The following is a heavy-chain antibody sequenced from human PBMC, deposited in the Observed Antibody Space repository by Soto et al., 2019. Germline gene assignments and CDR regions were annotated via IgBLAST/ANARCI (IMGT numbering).Heavy chain of an antibody. CDR1: GYTFTRYY. J-gene: IGHJ4*02. D-gene: IGHD1-26*01. Sequence: QVQLVQSGAEVKKPGASVKVSCMASGYTFTRYYINWVRQAPGPGLEWMGWVSAYNGNTHYEQKLPGRVTLTTDTSTSTDYMELRRLRSDDTAVYFWARGGQWDFLSYSWGQGTLVTVSS. V-gene: IGHV1-18*01. CDR2: VSAYNGNT. CDR3: ARGGQWDFLSYS.